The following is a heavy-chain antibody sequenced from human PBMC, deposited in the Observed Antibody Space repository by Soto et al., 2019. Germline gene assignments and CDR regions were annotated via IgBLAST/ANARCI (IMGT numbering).Heavy chain of an antibody. V-gene: IGHV4-31*03. J-gene: IGHJ4*02. Sequence: PSETLSLTCTVSGGSISSGGYYWSWIRQHPGKGLEWIGYIYYSGSTYYNPSLKSRVTISVDTSKNQFSLKLSSVTAADTAAYYCARAQRRFPLDYWGQGTLVTVSS. D-gene: IGHD3-3*01. CDR2: IYYSGST. CDR3: ARAQRRFPLDY. CDR1: GGSISSGGYY.